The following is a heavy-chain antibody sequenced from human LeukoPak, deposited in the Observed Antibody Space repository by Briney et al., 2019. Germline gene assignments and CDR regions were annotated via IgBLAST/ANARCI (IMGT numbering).Heavy chain of an antibody. V-gene: IGHV4-38-2*02. CDR2: ISHSGTT. CDR1: AYSITSGFS. CDR3: AREGAVPGIDP. D-gene: IGHD3-16*01. J-gene: IGHJ5*02. Sequence: SETLSLTCSVSAYSITSGFSWGWIRQPPGKGLEWIGTISHSGTTDYKSTLESRLTISMDTSKNLFSLRLTSVTAADTAVYYCAREGAVPGIDPWGQGTLVTVSS.